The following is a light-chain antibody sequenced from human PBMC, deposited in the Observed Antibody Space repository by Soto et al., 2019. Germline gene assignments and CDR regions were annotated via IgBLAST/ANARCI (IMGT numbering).Light chain of an antibody. J-gene: IGKJ1*01. CDR2: AAS. Sequence: EIVMTQSPDTLSVSPGERATLSCRASQSVDTNFAWYQQKPGQAPRLIIYAASTRATGIPARFSGSGSGTEFTLTISSLQSEDFAVYYCQQYNDWLWTFGQGTKVEIK. CDR1: QSVDTN. V-gene: IGKV3-15*01. CDR3: QQYNDWLWT.